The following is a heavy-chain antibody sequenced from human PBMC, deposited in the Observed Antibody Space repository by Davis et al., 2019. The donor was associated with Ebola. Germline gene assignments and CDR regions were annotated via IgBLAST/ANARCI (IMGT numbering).Heavy chain of an antibody. CDR3: AKDQGFLEWVFSGYFDY. Sequence: GESLKISCAASGFTFSSYGMHWVRQAPGKGLEWVAVISYDGSNKYYADSVKGRFTISRDNSKNTLYLQMNSLRAEDTAVYYCAKDQGFLEWVFSGYFDYWGQGTLVTVSS. CDR1: GFTFSSYG. V-gene: IGHV3-30*18. D-gene: IGHD3-3*01. CDR2: ISYDGSNK. J-gene: IGHJ4*02.